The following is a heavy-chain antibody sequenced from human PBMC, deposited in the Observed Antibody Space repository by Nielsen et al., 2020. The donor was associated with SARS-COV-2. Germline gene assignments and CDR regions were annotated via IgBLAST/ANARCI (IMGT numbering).Heavy chain of an antibody. D-gene: IGHD3-3*01. CDR2: IWYDGSNK. Sequence: GESLKISCAASGFTFSGYGMHWVRQAPGKGLEWVAVIWYDGSNKYYADSVKGRFTISRDNSKNTLYLQMNSLRAEDTAVYYCARGPITIFGVVRGPDYFDYWGQGTLVTVSS. CDR1: GFTFSGYG. V-gene: IGHV3-33*01. J-gene: IGHJ4*02. CDR3: ARGPITIFGVVRGPDYFDY.